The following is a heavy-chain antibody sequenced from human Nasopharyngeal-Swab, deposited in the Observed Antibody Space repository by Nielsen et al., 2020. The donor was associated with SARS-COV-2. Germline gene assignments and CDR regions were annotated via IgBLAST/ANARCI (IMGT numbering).Heavy chain of an antibody. V-gene: IGHV5-51*01. CDR3: ARAGDGLDF. CDR2: IYPDDSDT. CDR1: GYSFTNFW. J-gene: IGHJ3*01. Sequence: GGSLRLSCTGSGYSFTNFWIGWVRQMPGKGLEWMGIIYPDDSDTRYSPSFEGQVTISVDKSISAAYLQWRSLKASDTAMYYCARAGDGLDFWGQGTMGTVSS.